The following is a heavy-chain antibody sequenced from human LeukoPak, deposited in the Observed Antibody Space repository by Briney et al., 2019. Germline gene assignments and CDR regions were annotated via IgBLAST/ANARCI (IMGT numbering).Heavy chain of an antibody. CDR1: GGSISSGDYY. CDR2: MYYSGST. D-gene: IGHD3-22*01. CDR3: ARPYYYDSRIDP. V-gene: IGHV4-30-4*01. Sequence: SETLSLTCTVSGGSISSGDYYWSWIRQPPGKGLEWIGYMYYSGSTYYNPSLKSRATISVDTSKNQFSLKLSSVTAADTAVYYCARPYYYDSRIDPWGQGTLVPVSS. J-gene: IGHJ5*02.